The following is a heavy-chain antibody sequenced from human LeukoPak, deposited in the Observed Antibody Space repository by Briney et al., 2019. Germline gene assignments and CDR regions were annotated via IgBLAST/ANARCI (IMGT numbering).Heavy chain of an antibody. V-gene: IGHV4-59*01. D-gene: IGHD3-22*01. CDR2: IYYSGST. Sequence: SETLSLTCTVSGGSISSYYWSWIRQPPGKGLEWIGYIYYSGSTNYNPSLKSRVTISVDTSKNQFYLKLSSVTAADTAVYYCARVSATTYYYDSSGYEDAFDIWGQGTMVTVSS. CDR3: ARVSATTYYYDSSGYEDAFDI. CDR1: GGSISSYY. J-gene: IGHJ3*02.